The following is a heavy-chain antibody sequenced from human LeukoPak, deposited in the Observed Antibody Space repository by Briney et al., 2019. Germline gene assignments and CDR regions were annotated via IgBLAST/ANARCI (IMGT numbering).Heavy chain of an antibody. J-gene: IGHJ4*02. D-gene: IGHD6-19*01. V-gene: IGHV4-4*07. CDR1: GGSISNHH. Sequence: SETLSLTCTASGGSISNHHWSWIRQPAGKGLEWIGQTHTSGRTNYNPPLKSRVTMSIDTTEDQVSLTIRSVTAADTAFYYCARRDISSGWSFDYWGQGNLVTVSS. CDR3: ARRDISSGWSFDY. CDR2: THTSGRT.